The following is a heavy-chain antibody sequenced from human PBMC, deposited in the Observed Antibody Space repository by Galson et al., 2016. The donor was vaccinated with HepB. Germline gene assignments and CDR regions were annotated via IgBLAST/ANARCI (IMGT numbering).Heavy chain of an antibody. CDR3: SKDGLRYCSGGNCYSLFDD. V-gene: IGHV3-30*18. CDR2: ISYDGGSV. J-gene: IGHJ4*02. Sequence: ASGFTFSKYGMHWVRQAPGKGLEFVAVISYDGGSVYYADPVKGRLTISRDNSKNTLYLQMSGLRPDDTAVYYCSKDGLRYCSGGNCYSLFDDWGQGTLVTVSS. D-gene: IGHD2-15*01. CDR1: GFTFSKYG.